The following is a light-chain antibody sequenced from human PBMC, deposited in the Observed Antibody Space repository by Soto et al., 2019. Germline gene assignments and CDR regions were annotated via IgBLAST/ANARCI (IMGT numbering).Light chain of an antibody. J-gene: IGKJ5*01. CDR2: DAS. CDR3: QQRSNWPPT. CDR1: QSVSSY. Sequence: EIVLTQSPATLSLSPGERATLSCRASQSVSSYLAWYQQKPGQAPRFLIYDASNRATGIPARFSGSGSGTDFTLTISSLEPEDFAVYYCQQRSNWPPTFGQGT. V-gene: IGKV3-11*01.